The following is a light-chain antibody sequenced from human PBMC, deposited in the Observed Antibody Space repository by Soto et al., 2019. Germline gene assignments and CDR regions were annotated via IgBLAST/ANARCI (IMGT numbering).Light chain of an antibody. CDR1: QSISSY. CDR2: GAS. CDR3: QQGYSISWT. Sequence: DMQMTQSPSSLSASVGDRVTITCRASQSISSYLNWYQQRPGKAPKVLIYGASTLQSGVPSRFSGSGSGTEFTLTISSLQPEDFATYYCQQGYSISWTVGQGTKVDIK. V-gene: IGKV1-39*01. J-gene: IGKJ1*01.